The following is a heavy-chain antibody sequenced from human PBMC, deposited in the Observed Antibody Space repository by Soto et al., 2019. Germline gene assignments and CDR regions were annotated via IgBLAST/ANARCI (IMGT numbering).Heavy chain of an antibody. J-gene: IGHJ6*03. CDR2: ISWNSGSI. CDR1: GFTFDDYA. V-gene: IGHV3-9*01. Sequence: GGSLRLSCAASGFTFDDYAMHWVRQAPGKGLEWVSGISWNSGSIGYADSVKGRFTISRDNAKNSLYLQMNSLRAEDTALYYCAKDGGGVESWTGYYYYYMDVWGKGTTVTVSS. D-gene: IGHD3-16*01. CDR3: AKDGGGVESWTGYYYYYMDV.